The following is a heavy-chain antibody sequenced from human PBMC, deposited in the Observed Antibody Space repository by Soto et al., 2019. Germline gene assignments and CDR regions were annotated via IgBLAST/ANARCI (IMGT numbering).Heavy chain of an antibody. Sequence: GESLKISCKVSGYNFKYWIGWVRQMPGKGLEWMGIINPGDSDTRYNPSFQGLVTFSVDKSISTAYLQWGSLEASDTAIYYCARQTDGGRFDYWGQGTLVTVSS. CDR2: INPGDSDT. V-gene: IGHV5-51*01. J-gene: IGHJ4*02. CDR1: GYNFKYW. CDR3: ARQTDGGRFDY. D-gene: IGHD2-15*01.